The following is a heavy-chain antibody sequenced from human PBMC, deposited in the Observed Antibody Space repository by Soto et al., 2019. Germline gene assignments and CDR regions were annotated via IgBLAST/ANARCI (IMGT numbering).Heavy chain of an antibody. J-gene: IGHJ3*02. CDR2: IYYSGST. V-gene: IGHV4-59*01. CDR1: GGSISSYY. Sequence: LSLTCTVSGGSISSYYWSWIRQPPGKGLEWIGYIYYSGSTNYNPSLKSRVTISIDTSKNQFSLKLSSVTAADTAVYYCARGTGVRRAFDIWGQGTMVTVSS. CDR3: ARGTGVRRAFDI. D-gene: IGHD2-8*01.